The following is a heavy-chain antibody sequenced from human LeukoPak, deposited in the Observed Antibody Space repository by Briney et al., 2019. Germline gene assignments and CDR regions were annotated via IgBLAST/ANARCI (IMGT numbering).Heavy chain of an antibody. V-gene: IGHV3-7*01. CDR3: AKGGRESDY. J-gene: IGHJ4*02. CDR2: IKQDGSEK. Sequence: GGSLRLSCEASGFTLRDYWMTWVRQAPGKGLEWVASIKQDGSEKYYVDSLKGRFTISRDNAKNSLFLQMNSLRPEDTAVYYCAKGGRESDYWGQGTLVTVSS. CDR1: GFTLRDYW.